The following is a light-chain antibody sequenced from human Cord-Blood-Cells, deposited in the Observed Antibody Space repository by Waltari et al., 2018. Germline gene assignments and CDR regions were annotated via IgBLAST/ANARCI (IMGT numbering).Light chain of an antibody. CDR3: QQSYSTPLT. V-gene: IGKV1-39*01. J-gene: IGKJ4*01. CDR1: QSISSY. CDR2: AAS. Sequence: DIQMTQSPSSLSASVGDRVTITCRESQSISSYLNWYQQKPGKAPKLLIYAASSLESGVPSRFSGSGSGTDFTLTISSLQPEDFATYDCQQSYSTPLTFGGGTKVEIK.